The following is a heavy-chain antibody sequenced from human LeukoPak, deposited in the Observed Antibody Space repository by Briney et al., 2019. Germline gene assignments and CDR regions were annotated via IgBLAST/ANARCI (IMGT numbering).Heavy chain of an antibody. CDR2: ISWNSGSI. CDR1: GFTFDDYA. CDR3: ARDEGPKYSSSWYGYYYGMDV. J-gene: IGHJ6*02. D-gene: IGHD6-13*01. V-gene: IGHV3-9*01. Sequence: GGSLRLSCAASGFTFDDYAMHWVRQAPGKGLEWVSGISWNSGSIGYADSVKGRFTISRDNAKNSLYLQMNSLRAEDTAVYYCARDEGPKYSSSWYGYYYGMDVWGQGTTVTVSS.